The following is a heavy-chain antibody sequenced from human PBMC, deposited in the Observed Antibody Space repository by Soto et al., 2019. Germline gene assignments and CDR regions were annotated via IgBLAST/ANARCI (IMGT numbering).Heavy chain of an antibody. CDR1: GYTFTAFY. J-gene: IGHJ4*02. CDR3: AKGPWYYYGSGSYPQVFDY. V-gene: IGHV1-2*02. Sequence: GASVKVSCKASGYTFTAFYMNWVRQAPGQGLEWMGWVNPNTGVTKYAQKFQGRVTMTRDTSINTAYMELSGLTSDDTAVYYCAKGPWYYYGSGSYPQVFDYWGQGTLVTVSS. D-gene: IGHD3-10*01. CDR2: VNPNTGVT.